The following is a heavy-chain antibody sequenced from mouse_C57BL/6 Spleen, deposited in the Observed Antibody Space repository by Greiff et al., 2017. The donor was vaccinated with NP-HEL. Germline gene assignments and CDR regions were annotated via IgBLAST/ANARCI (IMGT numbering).Heavy chain of an antibody. J-gene: IGHJ4*01. Sequence: VQLQQSGAELVRPGASVRLSCTASGFNIKDDYMHWVKQRPEQGLEWIGWIDPENGDTEYASKFQGKATITADTSSNTAYLQLSSLTSEDTAVYYCHRVAMDYWGQGTSVTVSS. CDR3: HRVAMDY. V-gene: IGHV14-4*01. CDR2: IDPENGDT. CDR1: GFNIKDDY.